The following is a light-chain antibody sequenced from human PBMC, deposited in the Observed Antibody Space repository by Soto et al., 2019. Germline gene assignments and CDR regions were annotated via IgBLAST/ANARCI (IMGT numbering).Light chain of an antibody. Sequence: IVMPQSPATLSVSPGERGTLSCRASQSVSSSYLAWYQQKPGQAPRLLFYGASSRDTGIPDRFSGRCSGTDCILPISRLEPDDVAVDYCQQYGRSPWTFGQGTKVDI. V-gene: IGKV3-20*01. CDR2: GAS. J-gene: IGKJ1*01. CDR3: QQYGRSPWT. CDR1: QSVSSSY.